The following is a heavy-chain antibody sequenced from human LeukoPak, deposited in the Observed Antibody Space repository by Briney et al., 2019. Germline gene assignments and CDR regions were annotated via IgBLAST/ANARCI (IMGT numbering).Heavy chain of an antibody. CDR2: FDPEDGET. V-gene: IGHV1-24*01. D-gene: IGHD4-23*01. J-gene: IGHJ4*02. CDR1: GYTLTELS. Sequence: ASVKVSCKVSGYTLTELSMHWVRQAPGKGLEWMGGFDPEDGETIYAQKFQGRGTITADESTSTAYMELSSLRSEDTAVYYCARARRGDGGNARLDYWGQGTLVTVSS. CDR3: ARARRGDGGNARLDY.